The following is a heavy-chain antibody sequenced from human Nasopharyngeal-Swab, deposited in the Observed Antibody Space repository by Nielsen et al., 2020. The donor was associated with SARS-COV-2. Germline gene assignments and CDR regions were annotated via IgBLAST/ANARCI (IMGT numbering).Heavy chain of an antibody. D-gene: IGHD2-2*01. CDR3: AKNQLLLYDVFNL. CDR2: IKQDGSEK. V-gene: IGHV3-7*03. CDR1: GFTFSSYW. J-gene: IGHJ3*01. Sequence: GESLKISCAASGFTFSSYWMSWVRQAPGKGLEWVANIKQDGSEKYYLDSVKGRFTISRDNDKNSLYLQMNSLRAEDTALYYCAKNQLLLYDVFNLWGQGTMVTVSS.